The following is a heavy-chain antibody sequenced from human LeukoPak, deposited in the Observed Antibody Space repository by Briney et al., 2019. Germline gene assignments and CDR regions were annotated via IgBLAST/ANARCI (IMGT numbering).Heavy chain of an antibody. CDR1: GFTFTGYY. D-gene: IGHD6-19*01. CDR2: INPNSGGT. V-gene: IGHV1-2*02. CDR3: AKVMGSGQWLVEREDFDI. J-gene: IGHJ3*02. Sequence: ASVKVSCKASGFTFTGYYIHWVRQALGQGLEWMGWINPNSGGTNYAQKFQGRVTMTRDTSISTAYMELSRLRSDDTAVYYCAKVMGSGQWLVEREDFDIWGQGTMVTVSS.